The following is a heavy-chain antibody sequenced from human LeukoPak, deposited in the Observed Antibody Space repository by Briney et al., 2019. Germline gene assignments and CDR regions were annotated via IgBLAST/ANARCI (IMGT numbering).Heavy chain of an antibody. CDR2: IRYDGTYK. J-gene: IGHJ4*02. Sequence: GGSLRLSCAASGFTFSNFGLHWVRQAPGKGLEWVAFIRYDGTYKYNADSVKGRFSISRDNSKNTLYLQMNSLRAEDTAVYYCAKGGVGALGYWGQGTLVTVSS. CDR3: AKGGVGALGY. D-gene: IGHD1-26*01. CDR1: GFTFSNFG. V-gene: IGHV3-30*02.